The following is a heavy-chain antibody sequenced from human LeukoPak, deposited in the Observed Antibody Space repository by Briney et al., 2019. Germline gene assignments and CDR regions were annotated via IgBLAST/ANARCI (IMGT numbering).Heavy chain of an antibody. V-gene: IGHV4-34*01. CDR1: GGSFSGYY. Sequence: SETLSLTCAVYGGSFSGYYWSWIRQPPGTGLEWIGEIYHSGSTNYHPSLKSRVTISVDTSKNQFSLKLSSVTAADTAVYYCARVDTMIVAGSGMDVWGKGTTVTVSS. D-gene: IGHD3-22*01. CDR3: ARVDTMIVAGSGMDV. J-gene: IGHJ6*04. CDR2: IYHSGST.